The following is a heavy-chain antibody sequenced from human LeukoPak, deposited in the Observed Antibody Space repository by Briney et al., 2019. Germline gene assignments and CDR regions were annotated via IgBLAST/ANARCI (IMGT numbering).Heavy chain of an antibody. J-gene: IGHJ4*02. V-gene: IGHV3-7*01. Sequence: GGSLRLSCAASGFTFTNAWMSWVRQAPGKGLEWVANIKKDGSEKYYVDSVKGRFTISRDNAKNSVYLQMNSLRVEDTAVYYCAPYYYGSGTSLGYWGQGTLVTVSS. CDR3: APYYYGSGTSLGY. D-gene: IGHD3-10*01. CDR2: IKKDGSEK. CDR1: GFTFTNAW.